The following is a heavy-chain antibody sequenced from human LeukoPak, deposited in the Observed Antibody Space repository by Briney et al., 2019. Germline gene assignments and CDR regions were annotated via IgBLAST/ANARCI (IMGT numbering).Heavy chain of an antibody. D-gene: IGHD4-23*01. V-gene: IGHV3-30*04. CDR2: ISHDGSHK. CDR3: ARAPSRLADYGGDYFDH. CDR1: GFTFCSFS. Sequence: PGGSLRLSCLASGFTFCSFSMDWVGQASGNGLEWVAVISHDGSHKYYADSVRGRFTISRDDSKNTLSLQMNTLRPEDTALFYCARAPSRLADYGGDYFDHWGQGTLVTVSS. J-gene: IGHJ4*02.